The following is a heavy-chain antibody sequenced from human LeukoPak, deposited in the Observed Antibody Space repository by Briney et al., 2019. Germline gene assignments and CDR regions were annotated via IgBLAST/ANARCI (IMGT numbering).Heavy chain of an antibody. J-gene: IGHJ4*02. D-gene: IGHD5-18*01. CDR2: ISSNGGST. Sequence: GGSLRLSCSASGFTFSSYAMHWVRQAPGKGLEYVSAISSNGGSTYYADSVKGRFTISRDSSKNTLYLQMSSLRAEDTAVYYCVKALRGYSYGYVYWGQGTLVTVSS. CDR3: VKALRGYSYGYVY. V-gene: IGHV3-64D*06. CDR1: GFTFSSYA.